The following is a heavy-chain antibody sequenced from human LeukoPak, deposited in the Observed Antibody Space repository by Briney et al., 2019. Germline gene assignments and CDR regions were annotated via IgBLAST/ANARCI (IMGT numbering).Heavy chain of an antibody. Sequence: GGSLRLSCAASGFTFSSYAMSWVRQAPGKGLEWVSAISGSGGSTFYADSVKGRFTISRDNSKNTLYLQMNSLRAEDTAVYYCAKDEYCSSASCYNWFDPWGQGSLVTVSS. CDR1: GFTFSSYA. D-gene: IGHD2-2*01. CDR2: ISGSGGST. CDR3: AKDEYCSSASCYNWFDP. J-gene: IGHJ5*02. V-gene: IGHV3-23*01.